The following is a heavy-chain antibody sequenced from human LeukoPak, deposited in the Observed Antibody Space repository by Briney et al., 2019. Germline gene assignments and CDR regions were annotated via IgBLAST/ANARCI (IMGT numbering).Heavy chain of an antibody. Sequence: GGSLRLSCAASGFTFSTYAMSWVRQAPGKGLEWVSALSGSGGPTYYADSVKGRFTISRDNSKNTLFLQMNSLRAEDTAIYYCAKDTMVRGLYDYWGQGTLVTVSS. D-gene: IGHD3-10*01. CDR2: LSGSGGPT. CDR3: AKDTMVRGLYDY. CDR1: GFTFSTYA. J-gene: IGHJ4*02. V-gene: IGHV3-23*01.